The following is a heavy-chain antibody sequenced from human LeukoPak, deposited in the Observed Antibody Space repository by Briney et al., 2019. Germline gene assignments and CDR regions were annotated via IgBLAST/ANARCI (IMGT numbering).Heavy chain of an antibody. CDR3: ARPAYDFWSGYPHYFDY. D-gene: IGHD3-3*01. V-gene: IGHV4-38-2*01. Sequence: PSETLSLXCAVSGYSISSGYYWGWIRQPPGKGLEWIGSIYHSGSTYYNPSLKSRVTISVDTSKNQFSLKLSSVTAADTAVYYCARPAYDFWSGYPHYFDYWGQGTLVTVSS. CDR2: IYHSGST. J-gene: IGHJ4*02. CDR1: GYSISSGYY.